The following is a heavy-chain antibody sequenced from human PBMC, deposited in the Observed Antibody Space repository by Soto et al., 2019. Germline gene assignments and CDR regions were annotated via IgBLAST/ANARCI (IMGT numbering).Heavy chain of an antibody. J-gene: IGHJ6*02. CDR3: ARDALGLDV. CDR1: GFAVSATY. V-gene: IGHV3-53*01. Sequence: LRLSCVVSGFAVSATYMSWVRQAPGQGLEWVSVLTANGNTIYADAVKGRFTVSRDISKNTVYLQLNSVTVEDTGLYYCARDALGLDVWGQGTTVTVSS. CDR2: LTANGNT.